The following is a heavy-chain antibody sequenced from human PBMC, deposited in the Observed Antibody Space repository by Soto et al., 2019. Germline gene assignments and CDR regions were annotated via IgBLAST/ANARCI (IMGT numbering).Heavy chain of an antibody. CDR1: GGTFSSYA. Sequence: SVKVSCKASGGTFSSYAISCVRRAPGQGLEWMGGIIPIFGTANYAQKFQGRVTITADESTSTAYMELSSLRSEDTAVYYCARDGTYYYDSSGGTCSLDYWGQGTLVTVSS. CDR2: IIPIFGTA. J-gene: IGHJ4*02. D-gene: IGHD3-22*01. CDR3: ARDGTYYYDSSGGTCSLDY. V-gene: IGHV1-69*13.